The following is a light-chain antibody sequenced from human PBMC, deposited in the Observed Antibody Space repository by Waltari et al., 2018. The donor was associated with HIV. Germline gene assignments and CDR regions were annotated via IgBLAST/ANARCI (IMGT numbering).Light chain of an antibody. CDR3: CSYAGSFTLI. J-gene: IGLJ2*01. V-gene: IGLV2-11*01. CDR1: SRDVCGYNY. Sequence: QSALTQPRSVSGSPGQSVTISCTGTSRDVCGYNYVSWYQLRPGTAPKLIIYDINKRPSGVPDRFSGSGSGSTASLTISGLQADDEADYYCCSYAGSFTLIFGGGTRLTVL. CDR2: DIN.